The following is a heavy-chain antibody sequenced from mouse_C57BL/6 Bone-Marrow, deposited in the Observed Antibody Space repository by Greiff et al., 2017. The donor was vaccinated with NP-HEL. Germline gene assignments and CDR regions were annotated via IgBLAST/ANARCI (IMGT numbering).Heavy chain of an antibody. Sequence: EVKVVESGGGLVKPGGSLKLSCAASGFTFSSYTMSWVRQTPEKRLEWVATISGGGGNTYYPDSVKGRFTISRDNAKNTLYLQMSSLRSEDTALYYCATSYYSNSHWYFDVWGTGTTVTVSS. CDR1: GFTFSSYT. V-gene: IGHV5-9*01. CDR2: ISGGGGNT. J-gene: IGHJ1*03. D-gene: IGHD2-5*01. CDR3: ATSYYSNSHWYFDV.